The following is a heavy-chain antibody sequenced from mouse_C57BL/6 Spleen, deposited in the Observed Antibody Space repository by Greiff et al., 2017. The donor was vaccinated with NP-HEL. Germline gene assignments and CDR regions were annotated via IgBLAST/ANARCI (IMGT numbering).Heavy chain of an antibody. Sequence: VQLQQSGPELVKPGASVKISCKASGYTFTDYYMNWVKQSHGKSLEWIGDINPNNGGTSYNQKFKGKATLTVDKSSSTAYMELRSLTSEDSAVYDCARDYGSSYDAMDDWGQGTSVTVSS. V-gene: IGHV1-26*01. D-gene: IGHD1-1*01. CDR2: INPNNGGT. CDR1: GYTFTDYY. J-gene: IGHJ4*01. CDR3: ARDYGSSYDAMDD.